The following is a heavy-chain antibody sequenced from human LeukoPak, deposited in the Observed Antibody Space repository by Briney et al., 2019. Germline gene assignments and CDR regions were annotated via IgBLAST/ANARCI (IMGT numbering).Heavy chain of an antibody. CDR1: RYSFTDYW. V-gene: IGHV5-51*01. CDR3: TRLIGSGWHFDY. Sequence: GESLKISCKGSRYSFTDYWIGWVRQMPGKGLEWVAIIYPGDSDTKYSPSFQGQVTISAERSISTVYLQWSSLQASDTAMYYCTRLIGSGWHFDYWGQGTLVTVSS. J-gene: IGHJ4*02. D-gene: IGHD3-10*01. CDR2: IYPGDSDT.